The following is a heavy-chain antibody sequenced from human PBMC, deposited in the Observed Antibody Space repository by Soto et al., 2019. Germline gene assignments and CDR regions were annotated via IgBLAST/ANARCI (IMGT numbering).Heavy chain of an antibody. J-gene: IGHJ6*03. D-gene: IGHD2-15*01. CDR1: GFTFSSYA. Sequence: PGGSLRLSCAASGFTFSSYAMSWVRQAPGKGLEWVSAISGSGGSTYYADSVKGRFTISRDNSKNTLYLQMNSLRAEDTAVYYCAKDKLVFCSVGSCYTESPHNYYRDVGGKGPTVTVS. V-gene: IGHV3-23*01. CDR2: ISGSGGST. CDR3: AKDKLVFCSVGSCYTESPHNYYRDV.